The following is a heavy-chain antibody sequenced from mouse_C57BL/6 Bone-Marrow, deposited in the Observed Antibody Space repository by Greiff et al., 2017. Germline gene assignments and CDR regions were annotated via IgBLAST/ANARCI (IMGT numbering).Heavy chain of an antibody. J-gene: IGHJ2*01. CDR3: ARLGVNY. D-gene: IGHD4-1*01. V-gene: IGHV1-82*01. CDR2: IYPGDGDT. CDR1: GYAFSSSW. Sequence: VQLQQSGPELVKPGASVKISCKASGYAFSSSWMNWVKQRPGKGLEWIGRIYPGDGDTNYNGKFKGKATLTADKSSSTAYMQLSSLTSEVSAVYFCARLGVNYWGQGTTLTVSS.